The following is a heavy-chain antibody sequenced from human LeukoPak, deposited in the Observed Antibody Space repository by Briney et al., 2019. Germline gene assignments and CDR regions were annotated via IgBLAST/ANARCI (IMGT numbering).Heavy chain of an antibody. CDR2: INHSGCT. CDR1: GGSFSGYY. Sequence: SETLSLTCAVYGGSFSGYYWSWIRQPPGKGLEWIGEINHSGCTNYNPSLKSRVTISVDTSKNQFSLKLSSVTAADTAVYYCARVPRKAYYYDSSGTPVGFDYWGQGTLVTVSS. D-gene: IGHD3-22*01. V-gene: IGHV4-34*01. CDR3: ARVPRKAYYYDSSGTPVGFDY. J-gene: IGHJ4*02.